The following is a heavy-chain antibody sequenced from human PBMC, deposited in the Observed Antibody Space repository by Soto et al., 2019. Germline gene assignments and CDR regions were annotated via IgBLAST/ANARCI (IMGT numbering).Heavy chain of an antibody. CDR3: ARSLWFGELH. CDR1: GFSLSTTGVG. D-gene: IGHD3-10*01. J-gene: IGHJ4*02. Sequence: QITLKESGPTLVKPTQTLTLTCIFSGFSLSTTGVGVGWIRQSPGKALEWLAIIYWDNDKRYSPSLKSRVTITKDTSKNQVVLTVTNMDPVDTGTYYCARSLWFGELHWGQGALVTVSS. CDR2: IYWDNDK. V-gene: IGHV2-5*02.